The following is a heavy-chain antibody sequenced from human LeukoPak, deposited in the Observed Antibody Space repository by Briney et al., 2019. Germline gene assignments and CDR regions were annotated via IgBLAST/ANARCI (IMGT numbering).Heavy chain of an antibody. D-gene: IGHD3-22*01. V-gene: IGHV4-34*01. CDR1: GGSISSGGYS. CDR2: INHSGST. CDR3: ARGPYYYDSSGYGTFDY. Sequence: PSETLSLTCAVSGGSISSGGYSWSWIRQPPGKGLEWIGEINHSGSTNYNPSLKSRVTISVDTSKNQFSLKLSSVTAADTAVYYCARGPYYYDSSGYGTFDYWGQGTLVTVSS. J-gene: IGHJ4*02.